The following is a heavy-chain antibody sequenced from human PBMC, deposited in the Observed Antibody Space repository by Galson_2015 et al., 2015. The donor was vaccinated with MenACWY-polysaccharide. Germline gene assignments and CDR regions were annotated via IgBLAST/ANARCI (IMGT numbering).Heavy chain of an antibody. CDR2: ISSSSSYI. D-gene: IGHD6-13*01. CDR3: ARDSSSWPWGL. CDR1: GFTFSDYS. J-gene: IGHJ2*01. V-gene: IGHV3-21*01. Sequence: SLRLSCAASGFTFSDYSMNWVRQAPGKGLEWVSSISSSSSYIYYADSVKGRFTISRDNAKNSLFLQMNSLRAEDTAVYYCARDSSSWPWGLWGRGTLVTVSS.